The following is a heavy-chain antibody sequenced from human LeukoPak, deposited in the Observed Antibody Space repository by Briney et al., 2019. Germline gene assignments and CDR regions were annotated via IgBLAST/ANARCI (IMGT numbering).Heavy chain of an antibody. V-gene: IGHV1-69*13. J-gene: IGHJ4*02. CDR1: GGTFSSYA. CDR2: IIPIFGTA. CDR3: ARDLRTTVTNGVYYFDY. D-gene: IGHD4-17*01. Sequence: EASVKVSCKASGGTFSSYAISWVRQAPGQGLEWMGGIIPIFGTANYAQKFQGRVTITADESTSTAYMELSSLRSEDTAVYYCARDLRTTVTNGVYYFDYWGQGTLVTVSS.